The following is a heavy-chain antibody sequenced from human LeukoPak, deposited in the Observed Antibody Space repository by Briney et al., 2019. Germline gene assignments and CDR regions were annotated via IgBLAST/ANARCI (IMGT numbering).Heavy chain of an antibody. D-gene: IGHD2-15*01. CDR2: IYHSGST. CDR3: ARPSVVGAFDI. J-gene: IGHJ3*02. CDR1: GGSISSYY. V-gene: IGHV4-59*08. Sequence: SETLSLTCTVSGGSISSYYWSWIRQPPGKGLEWIGSIYHSGSTYYNPSLKSRVTISVDTSKNQFSLKLSSVTAADTAVYYCARPSVVGAFDIWGQGTMVTVSS.